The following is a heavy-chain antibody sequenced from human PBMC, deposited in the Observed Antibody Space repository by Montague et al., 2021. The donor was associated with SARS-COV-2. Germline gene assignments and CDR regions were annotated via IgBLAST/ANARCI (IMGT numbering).Heavy chain of an antibody. J-gene: IGHJ4*02. V-gene: IGHV3-33*01. CDR3: ARDPSCCSRFGEFGY. D-gene: IGHD3-10*01. Sequence: PRLSCAASGFTFSSYGMHWVRQAPGKGLEWVAVIWYDGSNKYYADSVKGRFTISRDNSKNTLYLQMNSLRAEDTAVYYCARDPSCCSRFGEFGYWGQGTLVTVSS. CDR2: IWYDGSNK. CDR1: GFTFSSYG.